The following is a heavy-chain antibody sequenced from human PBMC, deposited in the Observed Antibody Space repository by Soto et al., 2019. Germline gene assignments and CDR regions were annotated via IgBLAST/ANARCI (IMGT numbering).Heavy chain of an antibody. Sequence: QVQLVQSGAEVKKPGSSVKVSCKASGGTFSTYTMFWVRQAPGQGLEWMGRIIPMLGVRNYAQRFQDRVTNLAGKTTDTVHVELSSLRSEDTALYCCTIGIWYGEVFDIWGQWTMVTVSS. CDR3: TIGIWYGEVFDI. J-gene: IGHJ3*02. CDR1: GGTFSTYT. V-gene: IGHV1-69*02. CDR2: IIPMLGVR. D-gene: IGHD4-17*01.